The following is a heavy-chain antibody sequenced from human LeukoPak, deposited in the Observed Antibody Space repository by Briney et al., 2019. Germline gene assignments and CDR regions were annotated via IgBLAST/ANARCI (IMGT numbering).Heavy chain of an antibody. J-gene: IGHJ5*02. D-gene: IGHD6-13*01. Sequence: GESLKISCKGSGYSFTSYWIGWVRQMPGKGLEWMGIIYPGDSHTRYSPSFQGQVTISADKSISTAYLQWSSLKASDTAMYYCARHEIAAAGTESWFDPWGQGTLVTGSS. CDR2: IYPGDSHT. V-gene: IGHV5-51*01. CDR3: ARHEIAAAGTESWFDP. CDR1: GYSFTSYW.